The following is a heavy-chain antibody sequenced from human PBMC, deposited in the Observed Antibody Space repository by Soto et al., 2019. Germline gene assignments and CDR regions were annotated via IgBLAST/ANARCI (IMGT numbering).Heavy chain of an antibody. D-gene: IGHD4-17*01. CDR1: GYTFSGYY. Sequence: ASVKVSCKASGYTFSGYYTHWVRQAPGQGLEWMGWMNPNSGNTSYAQKFQGRVTMTRNTSISTAYMELSSLRSEDTAVYYCARSPGDLSSGMDVWGQGTTVTVSS. CDR2: MNPNSGNT. V-gene: IGHV1-8*02. J-gene: IGHJ6*02. CDR3: ARSPGDLSSGMDV.